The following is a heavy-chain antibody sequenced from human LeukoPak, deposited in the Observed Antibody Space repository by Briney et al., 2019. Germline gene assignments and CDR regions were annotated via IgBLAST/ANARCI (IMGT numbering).Heavy chain of an antibody. Sequence: SETLSLTCTVSGGSISSSSYYWGWIRQPPGKGLEWIGSIYYSGSTYYNPSLKSRVTISVDTSKNQFSLKLSSVTAADTAVYYCARDSSRGTYYYDSSGSGFDYWGQGTLVTVSS. V-gene: IGHV4-39*07. CDR3: ARDSSRGTYYYDSSGSGFDY. D-gene: IGHD3-22*01. J-gene: IGHJ4*02. CDR1: GGSISSSSYY. CDR2: IYYSGST.